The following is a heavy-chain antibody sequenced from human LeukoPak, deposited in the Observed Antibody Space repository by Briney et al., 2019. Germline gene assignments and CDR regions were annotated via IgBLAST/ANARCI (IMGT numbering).Heavy chain of an antibody. V-gene: IGHV3-23*01. CDR2: ISGSGGST. CDR3: AKVPVLLWFGELSAGPDP. D-gene: IGHD3-10*01. J-gene: IGHJ5*02. CDR1: GFTFSSYA. Sequence: GGSLRLSCAASGFTFSSYAMSWVRQAPGKGLEWVSAISGSGGSTYYADSVKGRFTISRDNSKNTLYLQMNSLGAEDTAVYHCAKVPVLLWFGELSAGPDPWGQGTLVTVSS.